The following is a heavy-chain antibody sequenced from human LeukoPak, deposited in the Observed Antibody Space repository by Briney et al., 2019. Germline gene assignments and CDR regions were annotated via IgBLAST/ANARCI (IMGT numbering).Heavy chain of an antibody. CDR1: GGSFSGYY. CDR3: ARAPWGRSDFWSGHPYYFDY. V-gene: IGHV4-34*01. J-gene: IGHJ4*02. CDR2: INHSGST. Sequence: SETLSLTCAVYGGSFSGYYWSWIRQPPGKGLEWIGEINHSGSTNYNPSLKSRVTISVDTSKNQFSLKLSSVTAADTAVYYCARAPWGRSDFWSGHPYYFDYWGQGTLVTVSS. D-gene: IGHD3-3*01.